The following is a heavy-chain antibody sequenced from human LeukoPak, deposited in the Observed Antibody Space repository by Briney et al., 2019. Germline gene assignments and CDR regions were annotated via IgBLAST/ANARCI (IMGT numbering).Heavy chain of an antibody. CDR3: ARDFLGSSGPLEEYFDY. CDR2: IWYDGSNK. Sequence: PGGSLRLSCAASGFTFSSYGMHWVRQAPGKGLEWVAVIWYDGSNKYYADYVKGRFTISRDNSNNTLYLQMNSLRAEDTAVYYCARDFLGSSGPLEEYFDYWGQGNLVTVSS. V-gene: IGHV3-33*01. J-gene: IGHJ4*02. D-gene: IGHD5-12*01. CDR1: GFTFSSYG.